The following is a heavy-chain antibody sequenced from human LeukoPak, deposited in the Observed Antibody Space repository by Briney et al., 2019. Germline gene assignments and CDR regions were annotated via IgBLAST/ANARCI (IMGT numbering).Heavy chain of an antibody. CDR3: ARSKRDSSSWYY. CDR2: ISYSGST. J-gene: IGHJ4*02. D-gene: IGHD6-13*01. V-gene: IGHV4-59*01. CDR1: GDSISSYY. Sequence: PSETLSLTCTVSGDSISSYYWSWIRQPPGEGLEWIGYISYSGSTNYNPSLKSRVTISIDTSKNQFSLKLSSVTAADTAVYYCARSKRDSSSWYYWGQGTLVTVSS.